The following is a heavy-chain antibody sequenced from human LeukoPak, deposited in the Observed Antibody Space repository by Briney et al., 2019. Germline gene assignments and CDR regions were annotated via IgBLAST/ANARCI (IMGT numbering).Heavy chain of an antibody. V-gene: IGHV1-3*03. CDR1: ASTFSTYA. CDR2: ISTGNGNT. J-gene: IGHJ4*02. Sequence: ASVKVSRKASASTFSTYAIHWVRQAPGQGLEWMGWISTGNGNTRYSQAFQDRFTITRDTSASTVYMELRGLRSEDRAVYYCAREKYFRIGRFDRAYLDDWGQGTLVTVSS. CDR3: AREKYFRIGRFDRAYLDD. D-gene: IGHD3-16*01.